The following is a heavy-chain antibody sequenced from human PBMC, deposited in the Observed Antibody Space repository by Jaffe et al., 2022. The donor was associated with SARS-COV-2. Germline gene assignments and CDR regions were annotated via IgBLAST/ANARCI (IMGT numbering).Heavy chain of an antibody. Sequence: EVQLVQSGAEVKKPGESLRISCKASGYTFTSYWISWVRQVPGKGLEWLGRIDPTDSYTNYSPSFQGHVAISADKSINTAYLQWSSLKASDTAMYFCARHPAMSGWLFYWGQGTLITVSS. V-gene: IGHV5-10-1*03. CDR3: ARHPAMSGWLFY. CDR1: GYTFTSYW. D-gene: IGHD6-19*01. J-gene: IGHJ4*02. CDR2: IDPTDSYT.